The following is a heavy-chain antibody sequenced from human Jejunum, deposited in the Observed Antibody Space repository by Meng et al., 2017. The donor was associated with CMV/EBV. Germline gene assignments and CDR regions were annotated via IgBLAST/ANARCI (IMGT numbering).Heavy chain of an antibody. CDR3: ARNYPTNCANIYCPGAYDI. J-gene: IGHJ3*02. Sequence: YWITWVRHFPGKGLEWVANINFDGSVEYYVDSVRGRFTIARDNAKNSLSLQMNSLRAEDTAVYYCARNYPTNCANIYCPGAYDIWGQGTVVTVSS. CDR1: YW. V-gene: IGHV3-7*01. D-gene: IGHD2-8*01. CDR2: INFDGSVE.